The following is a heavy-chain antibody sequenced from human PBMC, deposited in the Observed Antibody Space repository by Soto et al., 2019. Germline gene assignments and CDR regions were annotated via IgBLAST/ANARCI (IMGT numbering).Heavy chain of an antibody. D-gene: IGHD6-13*01. CDR1: GGSTSSYF. J-gene: IGHJ3*02. V-gene: IGHV4-59*01. Sequence: NPSETLSLTCTVSGGSTSSYFWSWIRQPQGRGLEWIGYIYYTGNTNYNPSLKSRVTISVDTFNSQFSLRLSSVTAADTAVYYCARGAATSSHAFDIWGQGTMVTVSS. CDR3: ARGAATSSHAFDI. CDR2: IYYTGNT.